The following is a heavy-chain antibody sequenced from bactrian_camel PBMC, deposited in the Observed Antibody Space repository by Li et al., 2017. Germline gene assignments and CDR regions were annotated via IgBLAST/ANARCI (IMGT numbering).Heavy chain of an antibody. D-gene: IGHD4*01. V-gene: IGHV3S55*01. CDR1: GDTIGRYC. CDR2: IESDGST. CDR3: AADLSPYSDCSDRRIGY. J-gene: IGHJ6*01. Sequence: QVQLVESGGGSVQAGGSLRLSCVASGDTIGRYCMGWFRQIPDKEREGVAGIESDGSTSYADSVKGRFTVSQDSAKNTLYLHMNTLKPEDTAVYYCAADLSPYSDCSDRRIGYWGQGTQVTVS.